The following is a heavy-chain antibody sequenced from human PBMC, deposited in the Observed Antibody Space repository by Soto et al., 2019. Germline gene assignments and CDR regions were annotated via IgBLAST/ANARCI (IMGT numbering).Heavy chain of an antibody. CDR2: MNPNSGNT. D-gene: IGHD1-1*01. Sequence: QVQLVQSGAEVKKPGASVKVSCKASGYTFTSYDINWVRQATGQGLEWMGWMNPNSGNTGYAQKVQGRVTMTRNTSISTAYRELSRLRSEDTAVYYCATERTYFGDYWGQGTLVTVSS. J-gene: IGHJ4*02. CDR1: GYTFTSYD. V-gene: IGHV1-8*01. CDR3: ATERTYFGDY.